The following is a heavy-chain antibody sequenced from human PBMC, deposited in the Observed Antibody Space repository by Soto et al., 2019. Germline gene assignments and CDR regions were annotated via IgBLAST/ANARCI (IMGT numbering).Heavy chain of an antibody. V-gene: IGHV3-30-3*01. Sequence: GGSRRLSCAASGFTFSSYAMHWVRQAPVKGLEWVAVISYDGSNKYYADSVKGRFTISRDNSKNTLYLQMNSLRAEDTAVYYCARDGPVLLWFGEFSFDYWGQGTLVTVSS. CDR1: GFTFSSYA. J-gene: IGHJ4*02. D-gene: IGHD3-10*01. CDR3: ARDGPVLLWFGEFSFDY. CDR2: ISYDGSNK.